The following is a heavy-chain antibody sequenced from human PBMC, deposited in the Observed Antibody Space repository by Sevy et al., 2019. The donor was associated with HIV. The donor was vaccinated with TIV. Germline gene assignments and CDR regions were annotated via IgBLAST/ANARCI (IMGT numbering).Heavy chain of an antibody. CDR1: GFTFSSYE. CDR3: AGTRPKVVPARWGAFDI. Sequence: GGSLRLSCAASGFTFSSYEMNWVRQAPEKGLEWVSYISSSGSTIYYADSVKGRFTISRDNAKNSLYLQMNSLRAEDTAVYYCAGTRPKVVPARWGAFDIWGQGTMVTVSS. J-gene: IGHJ3*02. CDR2: ISSSGSTI. V-gene: IGHV3-48*03. D-gene: IGHD2-2*01.